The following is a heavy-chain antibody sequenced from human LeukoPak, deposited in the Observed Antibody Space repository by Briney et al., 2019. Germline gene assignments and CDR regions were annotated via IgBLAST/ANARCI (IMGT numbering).Heavy chain of an antibody. CDR3: ARDLSPVVRASPMGY. CDR2: IISDGSST. Sequence: PGGSLRLSCAASGFTFSSYWMHWVRQAPGKGPVWVSRIISDGSSTSYADSVKGRFVISRDNAKNTLYLQMNSLRAEDTAVYHCARDLSPVVRASPMGYWGQGTPVTVSS. CDR1: GFTFSSYW. J-gene: IGHJ4*02. V-gene: IGHV3-74*01. D-gene: IGHD3-10*01.